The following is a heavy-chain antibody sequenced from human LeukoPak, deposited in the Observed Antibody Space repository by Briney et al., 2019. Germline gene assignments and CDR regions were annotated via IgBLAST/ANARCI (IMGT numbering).Heavy chain of an antibody. Sequence: GGSLRLSCAASGFTFSTYAMSWVRQAPGKGLEWVSGISGSGGSAYYADSVKGRFTISRDISKNTLYRQMNSLRAEDTAVYYCAKESRARGTYYFDYWGQGTLVTVSS. V-gene: IGHV3-23*01. CDR1: GFTFSTYA. J-gene: IGHJ4*02. CDR2: ISGSGGSA. D-gene: IGHD1-14*01. CDR3: AKESRARGTYYFDY.